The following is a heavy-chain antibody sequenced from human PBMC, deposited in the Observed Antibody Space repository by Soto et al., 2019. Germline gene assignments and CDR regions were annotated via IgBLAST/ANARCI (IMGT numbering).Heavy chain of an antibody. J-gene: IGHJ5*02. Sequence: ASVKVSCKASGHTFSNFAMHWVRQAPGQRLEWMGWINAGNWNTKYSQKFQGRVTITSDTSASTAYMELSSLRSEDTAVYYCARESRFLEWLSLNWFDPWGQGTLVTVSS. CDR3: ARESRFLEWLSLNWFDP. CDR2: INAGNWNT. D-gene: IGHD3-3*01. CDR1: GHTFSNFA. V-gene: IGHV1-3*01.